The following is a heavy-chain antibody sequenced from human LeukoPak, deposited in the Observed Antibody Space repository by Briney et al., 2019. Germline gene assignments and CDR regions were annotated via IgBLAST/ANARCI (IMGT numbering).Heavy chain of an antibody. CDR2: INGGGGST. CDR3: VKDGRRSPPC. V-gene: IGHV3-23*01. CDR1: EFLVSNYY. J-gene: IGHJ4*02. D-gene: IGHD2-15*01. Sequence: GGSLRLSCAASEFLVSNYYMSWVRQAPGKGLEWVSGINGGGGSTFYAESVTGRFTISRDNSKNTLFLQMNTLRAEDTAVYYCVKDGRRSPPCWGQGTLVTVSS.